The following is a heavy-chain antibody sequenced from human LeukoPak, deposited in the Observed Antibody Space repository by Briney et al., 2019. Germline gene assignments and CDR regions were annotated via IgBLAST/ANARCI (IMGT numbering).Heavy chain of an antibody. CDR1: GGSISSSSYY. V-gene: IGHV4-39*01. D-gene: IGHD5-18*01. CDR3: ASTRDTAMVTALDY. J-gene: IGHJ4*02. CDR2: IYYSGST. Sequence: SETLSLTCTVSGGSISSSSYYWGWIRQPPGKGLGGLGSIYYSGSTYYHPSLKRRVPISVGTSKNQFSLKLSSVTAADTAVYYCASTRDTAMVTALDYWGQGTLVTVSS.